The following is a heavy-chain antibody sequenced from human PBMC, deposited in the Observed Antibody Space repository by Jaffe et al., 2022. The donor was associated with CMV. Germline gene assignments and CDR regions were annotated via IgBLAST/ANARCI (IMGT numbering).Heavy chain of an antibody. CDR3: ARGIGGGYDILTGYYNVGWFDP. V-gene: IGHV4-4*07. Sequence: QVQLQESGPGLVKPSETLSLTCTVSGGSISSYYWSWIRQPAGKGLEWIGRIYTSGSTNYNPSLKSRVTMSVDTSKNQFSLKLSSVTAADTAVYYCARGIGGGYDILTGYYNVGWFDPWGQGTLVTVSS. D-gene: IGHD3-9*01. J-gene: IGHJ5*02. CDR2: IYTSGST. CDR1: GGSISSYY.